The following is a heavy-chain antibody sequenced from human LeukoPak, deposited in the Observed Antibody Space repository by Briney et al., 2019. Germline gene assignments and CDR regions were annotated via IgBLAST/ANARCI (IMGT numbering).Heavy chain of an antibody. Sequence: GGSLRLSCAVSVYTFFYDWMRCVRRSPGRGLECVGRIKSKADGETTEYAAPVKGRFTFSPDDSKNTLYLQMNSLKTEDTAAYYCTRERYCSSTTCPGACDLWGQRTMVTVSS. J-gene: IGHJ3*01. CDR3: TRERYCSSTTCPGACDL. V-gene: IGHV3-15*01. CDR1: VYTFFYDW. D-gene: IGHD2-2*01. CDR2: IKSKADGETT.